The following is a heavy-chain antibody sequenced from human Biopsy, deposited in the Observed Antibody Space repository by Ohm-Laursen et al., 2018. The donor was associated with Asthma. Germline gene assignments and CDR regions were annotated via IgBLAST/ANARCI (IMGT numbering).Heavy chain of an antibody. CDR1: GFAFDDSV. CDR3: AKDTLSSSWKWFDP. D-gene: IGHD2-2*01. CDR2: ISWNSVTV. V-gene: IGHV3-9*01. Sequence: SLRLSCAASGFAFDDSVMHWVRQAPGRGLEWVAGISWNSVTVDYAASVKGRFTISRDNAKNSLDLEMNSLRSEDTALYYCAKDTLSSSWKWFDPWGQGTMVNVST. J-gene: IGHJ5*02.